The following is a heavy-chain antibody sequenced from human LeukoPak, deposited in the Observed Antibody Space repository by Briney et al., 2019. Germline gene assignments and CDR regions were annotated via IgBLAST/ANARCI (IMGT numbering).Heavy chain of an antibody. CDR1: GFTFDDYA. Sequence: PGGSLRLPCAASGFTFDDYAMHWVRQAPGKGLEWVSGISWNSGSIGYADSVKGRFTISRDNAKNSLYLQMNSLRAEDTALYYCAKGGGQQLVPSYYYYGMDVWGQGTTVTVSS. V-gene: IGHV3-9*01. CDR3: AKGGGQQLVPSYYYYGMDV. CDR2: ISWNSGSI. J-gene: IGHJ6*02. D-gene: IGHD6-13*01.